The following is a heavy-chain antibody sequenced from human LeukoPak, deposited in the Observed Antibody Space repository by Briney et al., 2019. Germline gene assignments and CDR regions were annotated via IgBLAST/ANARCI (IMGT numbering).Heavy chain of an antibody. V-gene: IGHV1-2*02. CDR2: INPHSGGT. J-gene: IGHJ6*03. CDR1: GYTFTDYY. CDR3: AREGPGEGFVATIFYYYYYMDV. D-gene: IGHD3-3*01. Sequence: ASVTVSYKASGYTFTDYYMHWVRQAPGQGREWMGWINPHSGGTNYAQKLQGRVTMTRYTSISTAYMELSRLRSDDTAVYYCAREGPGEGFVATIFYYYYYMDVWGKGTTVTVSS.